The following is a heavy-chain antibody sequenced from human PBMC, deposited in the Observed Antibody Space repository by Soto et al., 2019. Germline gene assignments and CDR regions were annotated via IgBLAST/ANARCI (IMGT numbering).Heavy chain of an antibody. J-gene: IGHJ4*02. CDR2: IDNAGVGT. CDR3: ARLGGFDPTHDY. Sequence: EVQLVESGGGVVQPGGSLRLSCAASGFSFSRHWMHWVRQVPGQGLKWVSRIDNAGVGTSYADSVKGRFTMSRDNAKNTLYVEMNDLRVEDTALYFCARLGGFDPTHDYWGQGALVTVSS. V-gene: IGHV3-74*01. CDR1: GFSFSRHW. D-gene: IGHD1-26*01.